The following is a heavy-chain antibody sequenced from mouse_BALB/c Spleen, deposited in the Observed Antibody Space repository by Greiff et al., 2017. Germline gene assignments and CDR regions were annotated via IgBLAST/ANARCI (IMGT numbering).Heavy chain of an antibody. CDR2: IWAGGST. CDR3: AREPTYGPFAY. D-gene: IGHD1-1*02. Sequence: QVQLKESGPGLVAPSQSLSITCTVSGFSLTSYGVHWVRQPPGKGLEWLGVIWAGGSTNYNSALMSRLSISKDNSKSQVFLKMNSLQTDDTAMYYCAREPTYGPFAYWGQGTLVTVSA. CDR1: GFSLTSYG. J-gene: IGHJ3*01. V-gene: IGHV2-9*02.